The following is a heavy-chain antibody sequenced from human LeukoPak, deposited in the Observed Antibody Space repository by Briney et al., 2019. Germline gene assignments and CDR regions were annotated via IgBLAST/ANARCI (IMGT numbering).Heavy chain of an antibody. CDR1: GFTFSSDW. Sequence: GGSLRLSCIASGFTFSSDWMHWVRQAPGKGLVWVSRIKSDVSDTAYADSVKGRFTISRDNSKNTLDLQMNSLRAEDTAVYYCAKDAVAGTSFDYWGQGTLVTVSS. D-gene: IGHD6-19*01. CDR3: AKDAVAGTSFDY. V-gene: IGHV3-74*01. CDR2: IKSDVSDT. J-gene: IGHJ4*02.